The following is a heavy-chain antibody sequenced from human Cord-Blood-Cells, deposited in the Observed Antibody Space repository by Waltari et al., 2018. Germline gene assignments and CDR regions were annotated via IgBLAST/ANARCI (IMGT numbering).Heavy chain of an antibody. CDR1: SYA. CDR2: IIPIFGTA. D-gene: IGHD3-9*01. J-gene: IGHJ4*02. CDR3: ARDRQFGRNYDILTGYYY. Sequence: SYAISWVRQAPGQGLEWMGGIIPIFGTANYAQKFQGRVTINADESTSTAYMELSSLRSEDTAVYYCARDRQFGRNYDILTGYYYWGQGTLVTVSS. V-gene: IGHV1-69*01.